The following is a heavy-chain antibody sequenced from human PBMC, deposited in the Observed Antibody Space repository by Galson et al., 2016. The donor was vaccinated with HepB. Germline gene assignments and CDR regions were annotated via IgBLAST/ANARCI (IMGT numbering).Heavy chain of an antibody. J-gene: IGHJ4*02. CDR1: GFTFDDYA. CDR3: VRDPYGGYGY. Sequence: SLRLSCAASGFTFDDYAMLWARQAPGKGLEWVANINRDGSTKNYADSVRGRFTISRDNAQNSLYLQMNSLRVEDTAVYYCVRDPYGGYGYWGQGTLVTVSS. D-gene: IGHD4/OR15-4a*01. V-gene: IGHV3-7*01. CDR2: INRDGSTK.